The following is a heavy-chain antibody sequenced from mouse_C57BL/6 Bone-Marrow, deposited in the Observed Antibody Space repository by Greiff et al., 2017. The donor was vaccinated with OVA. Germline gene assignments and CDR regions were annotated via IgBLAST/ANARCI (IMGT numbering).Heavy chain of an antibody. J-gene: IGHJ3*01. Sequence: QVQLKESGAELVRPGASVTLSCKASGYTFTDYEMHWVKQTPVHGLEWIGAIDPETGGTAYNQKFKGKAILTADKSSSTAYMELRSLTSEDSAVYYCTNSGYVGWCAYWGQGTLVTVSA. D-gene: IGHD3-2*02. V-gene: IGHV1-15*01. CDR1: GYTFTDYE. CDR3: TNSGYVGWCAY. CDR2: IDPETGGT.